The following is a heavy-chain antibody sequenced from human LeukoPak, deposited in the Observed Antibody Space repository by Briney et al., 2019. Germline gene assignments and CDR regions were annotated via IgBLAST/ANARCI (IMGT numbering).Heavy chain of an antibody. D-gene: IGHD3-10*01. Sequence: GGSLRLSCAASEFVFSDYYMSWIRQAPGKGLEWVSYISDSGSTIYYADTVKGRFTISRDNVKNSLYLQMDGLRAEDTAVYYCAREMEGDYGSGTFFDLWGQGNMVTVSS. CDR3: AREMEGDYGSGTFFDL. CDR2: ISDSGSTI. CDR1: EFVFSDYY. J-gene: IGHJ4*02. V-gene: IGHV3-11*01.